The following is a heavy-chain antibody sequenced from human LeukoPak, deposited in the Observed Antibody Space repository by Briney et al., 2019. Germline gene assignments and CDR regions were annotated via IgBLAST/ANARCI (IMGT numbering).Heavy chain of an antibody. V-gene: IGHV4-39*01. CDR1: GGSISSSSYY. CDR3: ARCIAAAGWFDP. D-gene: IGHD6-25*01. CDR2: MYYRGTT. J-gene: IGHJ5*02. Sequence: PSETLSLTCTVSGGSISSSSYYWGWIRQPPGKGLEWLGSMYYRGTTYYNPSLKSRVTISVDTSKNQLSLKVTSVTAADTALYYCARCIAAAGWFDPWGQGTLVTVSS.